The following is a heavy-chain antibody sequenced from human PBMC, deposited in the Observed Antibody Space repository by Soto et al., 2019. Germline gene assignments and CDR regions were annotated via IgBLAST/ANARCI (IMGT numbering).Heavy chain of an antibody. CDR1: GFTFSSYA. J-gene: IGHJ1*01. D-gene: IGHD6-19*01. Sequence: PGGSLRLSCAASGFTFSSYAMSWVRQAPGEGLEWVSGISGSGDSTYYADSVKGRFTISRDNSKKTLYLQMNSLRAEDTAVYYCAKGVPGIAVAGTGYFQHWGQGTLVTVSS. CDR3: AKGVPGIAVAGTGYFQH. CDR2: ISGSGDST. V-gene: IGHV3-23*01.